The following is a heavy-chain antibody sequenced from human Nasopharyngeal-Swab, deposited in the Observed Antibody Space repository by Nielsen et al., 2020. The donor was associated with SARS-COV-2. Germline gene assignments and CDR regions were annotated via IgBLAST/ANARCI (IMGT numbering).Heavy chain of an antibody. J-gene: IGHJ6*02. CDR1: GFTFSSYS. D-gene: IGHD6-6*01. Sequence: GESLKISCAASGFTFSSYSMNWVRQAPGKGLEWVSYISSSSTIYYADSVKGRFTISRDNAKNSLYLQMNSLRDEDTAVYYCAREPAARPPAPDYYYYYGMDVWGQGTTVTVSS. V-gene: IGHV3-48*02. CDR2: ISSSSTI. CDR3: AREPAARPPAPDYYYYYGMDV.